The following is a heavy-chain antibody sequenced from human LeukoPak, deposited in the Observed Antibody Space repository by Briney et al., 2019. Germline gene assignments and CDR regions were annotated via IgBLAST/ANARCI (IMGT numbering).Heavy chain of an antibody. CDR3: AKAPTFYYGSEL. Sequence: GGSLRLSCAASGFTLRSYAINWVRQAPGEGLEWVSAISGSDGNTYYADSVKGRFTISRDDSKNTLYLQMNRLRAEDTALYYCAKAPTFYYGSELWGQGILVAVSS. D-gene: IGHD3-10*01. CDR2: ISGSDGNT. CDR1: GFTLRSYA. V-gene: IGHV3-23*01. J-gene: IGHJ4*02.